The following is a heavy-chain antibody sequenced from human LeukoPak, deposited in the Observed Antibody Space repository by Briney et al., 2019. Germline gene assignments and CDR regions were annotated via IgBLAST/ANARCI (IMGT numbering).Heavy chain of an antibody. J-gene: IGHJ3*02. Sequence: SETLSLTCTVSGGSISSYYWSWIRQPAGKGLEWIGRIYTSGSTNHNPSLKSRVTMSVDTSKNQFSLKLSSVTAADTAVYYCARVRSSGWRLDAFDIWGQGTMVTVSS. CDR2: IYTSGST. CDR3: ARVRSSGWRLDAFDI. CDR1: GGSISSYY. D-gene: IGHD6-19*01. V-gene: IGHV4-4*07.